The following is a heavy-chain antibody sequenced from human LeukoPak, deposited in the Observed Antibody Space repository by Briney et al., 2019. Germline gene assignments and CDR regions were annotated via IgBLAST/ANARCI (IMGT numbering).Heavy chain of an antibody. V-gene: IGHV3-30*18. J-gene: IGHJ4*02. CDR2: ISYDGSNK. Sequence: PGGSLRLSCAASGFTFSSYGMHWVRQAPGKGLEWVAVISYDGSNKYYADSVKGRFTISRDNSKNTLYLQMNSLRAEDTAVYYCAKIGPRIVVVPAAFDYWGQGTLVTVSS. CDR3: AKIGPRIVVVPAAFDY. D-gene: IGHD2-2*01. CDR1: GFTFSSYG.